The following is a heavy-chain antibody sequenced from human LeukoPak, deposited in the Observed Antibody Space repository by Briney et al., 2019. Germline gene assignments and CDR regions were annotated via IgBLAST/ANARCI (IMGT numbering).Heavy chain of an antibody. CDR3: ARATPGYCSSTSCYNPYNWFDP. CDR2: IYYSGSA. J-gene: IGHJ5*02. Sequence: SETLSLTCTVSGGSISSYYWSWIRQPPGKGLEWNGHIYYSGSANYNPPLKSRVTKSVDTSKNQFSLKLSSVTAADTAVYYCARATPGYCSSTSCYNPYNWFDPWGQGTLVTVSS. V-gene: IGHV4-59*01. CDR1: GGSISSYY. D-gene: IGHD2-2*02.